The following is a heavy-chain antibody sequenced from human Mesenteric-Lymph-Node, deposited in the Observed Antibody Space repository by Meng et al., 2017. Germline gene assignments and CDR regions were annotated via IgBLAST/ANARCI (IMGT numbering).Heavy chain of an antibody. V-gene: IGHV1-18*01. D-gene: IGHD3-22*01. Sequence: ASVKVSCKASGYTFTSYGISWVRQAPGQGLEWMGWISAYNGNTNYAQKLQGRVTMTTDTSTSTAYMELRSLRSDDTAVYYCARVPHYDSSVGAFDIWGQGTMVTVSS. CDR1: GYTFTSYG. J-gene: IGHJ3*02. CDR2: ISAYNGNT. CDR3: ARVPHYDSSVGAFDI.